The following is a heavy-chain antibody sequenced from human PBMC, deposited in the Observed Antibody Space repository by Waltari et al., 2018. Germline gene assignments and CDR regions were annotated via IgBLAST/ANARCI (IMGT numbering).Heavy chain of an antibody. CDR3: VTDVSGWYVN. CDR1: RFNFSTYC. J-gene: IGHJ4*02. D-gene: IGHD6-19*01. CDR2: IKQDGSAK. Sequence: EVQLVESGGGLVQPGGSRRLSCSACRFNFSTYCMTWVRQAPGRGLEWVANIKQDGSAKYYVDSVRGRSTISRDNANNSLFLQINSLRDDDTAVYYCVTDVSGWYVNWGQGTSVTVSS. V-gene: IGHV3-7*01.